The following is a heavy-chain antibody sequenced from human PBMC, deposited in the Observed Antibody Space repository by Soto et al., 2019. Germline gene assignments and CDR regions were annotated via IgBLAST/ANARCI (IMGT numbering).Heavy chain of an antibody. CDR2: ISAYNGNT. Sequence: GASVKVSCKASGYTFTSYGISWVRQAPGQGLEWMGWISAYNGNTNYAQKLQGRVTMTTDTSTSTAYMELRSLRSDDTAVYYCARDLKDYYYDSSGYFGYWGQGTLVTVSS. J-gene: IGHJ4*02. V-gene: IGHV1-18*04. CDR1: GYTFTSYG. D-gene: IGHD3-22*01. CDR3: ARDLKDYYYDSSGYFGY.